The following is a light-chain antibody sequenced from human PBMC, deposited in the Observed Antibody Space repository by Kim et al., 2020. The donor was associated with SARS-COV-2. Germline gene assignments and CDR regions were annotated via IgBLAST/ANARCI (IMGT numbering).Light chain of an antibody. V-gene: IGLV1-44*01. Sequence: GRRVTISCAGSFSNVVRNTVKWRQQFPGTAPKLLIFGYNQRPSGVPARFSGSKSGTSASLAISGLQSEDEADYYCAAWDDNLNGVGFGGGTQLTVL. CDR3: AAWDDNLNGVG. J-gene: IGLJ2*01. CDR1: FSNVVRNT. CDR2: GYN.